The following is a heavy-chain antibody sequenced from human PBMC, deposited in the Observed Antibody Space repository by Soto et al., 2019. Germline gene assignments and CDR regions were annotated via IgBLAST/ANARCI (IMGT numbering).Heavy chain of an antibody. Sequence: PSETLSLTCAVYGGSFSGYYWSWIRQPPGKGLEWIGEINHSGSTNYNPSLKSRVTISVDTSKNQFSLKLSSVTAADTAVYYCARDQPNSSQSPNWFDPWGQGTLVTVSS. CDR3: ARDQPNSSQSPNWFDP. CDR1: GGSFSGYY. D-gene: IGHD6-13*01. J-gene: IGHJ5*02. CDR2: INHSGST. V-gene: IGHV4-34*01.